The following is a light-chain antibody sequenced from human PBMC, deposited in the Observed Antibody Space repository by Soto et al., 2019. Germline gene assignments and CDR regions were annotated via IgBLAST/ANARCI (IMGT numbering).Light chain of an antibody. J-gene: IGKJ1*01. V-gene: IGKV3-20*01. CDR3: QHDNSYLGA. Sequence: EIVLTQSPGTLSLSAGDRAPLSCRASQSVSSSYLAWYQQKPGQAPRLLIYKASSRATGIPDRFSGSGSGTEFTLTISSLQPDDFATYYCQHDNSYLGAFGQGTKGDIK. CDR2: KAS. CDR1: QSVSSSY.